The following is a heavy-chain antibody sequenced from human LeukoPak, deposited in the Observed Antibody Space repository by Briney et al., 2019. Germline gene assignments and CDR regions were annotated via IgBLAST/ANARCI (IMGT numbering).Heavy chain of an antibody. V-gene: IGHV1-69*04. J-gene: IGHJ4*02. Sequence: ASVKVSCKASGGTFSSYAISWVRQAPGQGLEWMGRIIPILGIANYAQKFQGRVTITADKSTSTAYMELSSLRSEDTAVYYCARDRMYSSGWYVFGYFDYWGQGTLVTVSS. CDR2: IIPILGIA. CDR1: GGTFSSYA. D-gene: IGHD6-19*01. CDR3: ARDRMYSSGWYVFGYFDY.